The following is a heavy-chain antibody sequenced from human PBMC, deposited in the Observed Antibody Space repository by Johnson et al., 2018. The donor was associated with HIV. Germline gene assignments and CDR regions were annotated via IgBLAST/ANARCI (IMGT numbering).Heavy chain of an antibody. V-gene: IGHV3-15*01. Sequence: VQLVESGGGLVKPGGSLRLPCAASGFTFSNAWMTWVRQAPGKGLEWVGRIKSKSDGGTTAYDAPVRGRFSISRDDSETTVYLQMNSLKIEDTAVYYCTTNFWSGFYPDAFDIWGQGTMVTVSS. D-gene: IGHD3-3*01. CDR1: GFTFSNAW. CDR3: TTNFWSGFYPDAFDI. J-gene: IGHJ3*02. CDR2: IKSKSDGGTT.